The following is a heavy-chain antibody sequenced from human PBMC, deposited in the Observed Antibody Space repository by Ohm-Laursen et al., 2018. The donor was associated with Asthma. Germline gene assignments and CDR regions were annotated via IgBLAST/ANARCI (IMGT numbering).Heavy chain of an antibody. J-gene: IGHJ4*02. V-gene: IGHV3-48*02. CDR3: ARNAIAVAWGDYFDY. Sequence: SLRLSCAASGFTFSSYSMNWVRQAPGKGLEWVSYIGSSSSTIYYADSVEGRFTISRDNAKNSLYLQMNSLRDEDTAVYYCARNAIAVAWGDYFDYWGQGTLVTVSS. CDR2: IGSSSSTI. D-gene: IGHD6-19*01. CDR1: GFTFSSYS.